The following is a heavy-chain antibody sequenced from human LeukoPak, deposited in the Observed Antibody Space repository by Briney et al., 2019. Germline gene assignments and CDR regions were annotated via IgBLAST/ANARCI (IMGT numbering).Heavy chain of an antibody. CDR2: IKQDGSET. CDR3: ARGGQAGTGDL. V-gene: IGHV3-7*01. Sequence: GGSLRLSCAASGFTLSSYWMTRVRQSPGKGLEWVANIKQDGSETYHVDSVKGRFTISRDNAKDSLYLEMNGLRAEDTAVYYCARGGQAGTGDLWSQGTLVTVSS. D-gene: IGHD3-10*01. CDR1: GFTLSSYW. J-gene: IGHJ5*02.